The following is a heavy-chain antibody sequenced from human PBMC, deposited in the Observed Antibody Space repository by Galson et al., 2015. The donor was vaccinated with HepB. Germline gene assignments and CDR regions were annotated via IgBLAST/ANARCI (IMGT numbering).Heavy chain of an antibody. Sequence: SVKVSCKASGYTFSSYSITWLRQAPGQGLECMGWISGYSGDTNYAQKLQGRVTMTTDTSTSTAYMELRSLTSDDTAIYYCARVGRTAYYFDYWGRGTLVTVSS. J-gene: IGHJ4*02. V-gene: IGHV1-18*01. D-gene: IGHD1-14*01. CDR1: GYTFSSYS. CDR2: ISGYSGDT. CDR3: ARVGRTAYYFDY.